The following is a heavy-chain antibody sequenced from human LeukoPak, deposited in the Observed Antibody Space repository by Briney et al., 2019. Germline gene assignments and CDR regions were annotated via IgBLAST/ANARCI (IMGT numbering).Heavy chain of an antibody. V-gene: IGHV3-74*01. CDR1: GFTFSSYW. J-gene: IGHJ5*02. D-gene: IGHD1-14*01. CDR2: INSDGSST. CDR3: ARDLSATTPNWFDP. Sequence: GGSLRLSCAASGFTFSSYWMHWVRQAPGKGLVWVSLINSDGSSTSDADCVKGRFTISSDNAKNTLYMQMTSMRAEDTAVYYCARDLSATTPNWFDPWGQGTLVTVSS.